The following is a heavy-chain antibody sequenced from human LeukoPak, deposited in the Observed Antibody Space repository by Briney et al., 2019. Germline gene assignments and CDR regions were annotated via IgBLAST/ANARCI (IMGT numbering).Heavy chain of an antibody. CDR2: INSDGSIT. D-gene: IGHD2-15*01. CDR1: GFTFSSYG. V-gene: IGHV3-74*01. CDR3: VRYCSGGSCYGDYFDY. J-gene: IGHJ4*02. Sequence: PGGSLRLSCAASGFTFSSYGMHWARQAPGKGLVWVSRINSDGSITSYADSVKGRFTISRDNAKNTLYLQMNSLRAEDAAVHYCVRYCSGGSCYGDYFDYWGQGTLVTVSS.